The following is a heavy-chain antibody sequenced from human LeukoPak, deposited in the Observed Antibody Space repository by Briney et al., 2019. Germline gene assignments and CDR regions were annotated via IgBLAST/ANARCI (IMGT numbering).Heavy chain of an antibody. CDR2: ISSSSSTI. CDR1: GSTFSSYS. CDR3: ARAHYYDSSGYQFDY. V-gene: IGHV3-48*04. J-gene: IGHJ4*02. Sequence: PGGSLRLSCAASGSTFSSYSMNWVRQAPGKGLEWVSYISSSSSTIYYADSVKGRFTISRDNAKNSLYLQMNSLRAEDTAVYYCARAHYYDSSGYQFDYWGQGTLVTVSS. D-gene: IGHD3-22*01.